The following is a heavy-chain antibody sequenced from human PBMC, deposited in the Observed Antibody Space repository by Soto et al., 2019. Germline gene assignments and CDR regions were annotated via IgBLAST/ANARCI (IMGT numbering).Heavy chain of an antibody. D-gene: IGHD7-27*01. V-gene: IGHV4-59*08. J-gene: IGHJ4*02. Sequence: SETLSLTCTVSGGSISSYYWSWIRQPPGKGLEWIGYIYYSGSTNSNPSLKSRATISLDTSKNLFSLNLKSVTAADTAVYYCTRGPSGDKVDFWGQGLLVTVSS. CDR2: IYYSGST. CDR1: GGSISSYY. CDR3: TRGPSGDKVDF.